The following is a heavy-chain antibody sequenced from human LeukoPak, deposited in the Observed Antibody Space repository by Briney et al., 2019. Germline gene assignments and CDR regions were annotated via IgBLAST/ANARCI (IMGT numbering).Heavy chain of an antibody. CDR1: GFSLSTQRMR. V-gene: IGHV2-70*04. D-gene: IGHD6-19*01. CDR3: ARYSRGWDYMDV. Sequence: SGPTLVNPTQSLTLTCNFSGFSLSTQRMRVSWIRQTPGKALEWLARIDSDDDKFYSTSLRTRLTISKDTSKNQVVLTMTNMDPADTGTYYCARYSRGWDYMDVWGKGTTVTVSS. J-gene: IGHJ6*03. CDR2: IDSDDDK.